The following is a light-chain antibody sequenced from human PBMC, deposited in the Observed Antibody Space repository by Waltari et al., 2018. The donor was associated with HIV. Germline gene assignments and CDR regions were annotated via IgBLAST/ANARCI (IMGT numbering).Light chain of an antibody. CDR1: TSNIGSNY. CDR2: RNN. J-gene: IGLJ1*01. CDR3: AAWDDNLRGRSFV. Sequence: QSVLTQPPSASGTPGQRVNISCSGSTSNIGSNYVHWYQQLPGPAPKLLIYRNNKRPSGVPDRFSGSKSGTSASLAISGLRSEDEADYYCAAWDDNLRGRSFVFATGTKVIVL. V-gene: IGLV1-47*01.